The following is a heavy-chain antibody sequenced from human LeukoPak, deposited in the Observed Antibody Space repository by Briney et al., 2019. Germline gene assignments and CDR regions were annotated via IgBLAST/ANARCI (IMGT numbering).Heavy chain of an antibody. CDR1: GGSFSGYY. V-gene: IGHV4-34*01. CDR2: INHSGST. D-gene: IGHD6-19*01. J-gene: IGHJ6*03. Sequence: SETLSLTCAVCGGSFSGYYWSWLRQPPGKGREGLGEINHSGSTNYNPPIKSRVTISVDTSKNQFSLKLSSATAADTAVYYCAIERADSSGLKNYMDVWGKGTTVTVSS. CDR3: AIERADSSGLKNYMDV.